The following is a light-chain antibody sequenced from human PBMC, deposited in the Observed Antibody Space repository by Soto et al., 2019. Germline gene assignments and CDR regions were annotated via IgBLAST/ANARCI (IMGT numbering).Light chain of an antibody. V-gene: IGKV3-20*01. Sequence: EIVLTQSPGTLSLSPGERATLSCRASQSVSSFYLAWYQQKPGQAPRLLIYGASIRATGIPDRFIGSGSGTDFTLTISRLEPEDFAVYYCQQYDSSVYTFGQGTKLEIK. J-gene: IGKJ2*01. CDR2: GAS. CDR3: QQYDSSVYT. CDR1: QSVSSFY.